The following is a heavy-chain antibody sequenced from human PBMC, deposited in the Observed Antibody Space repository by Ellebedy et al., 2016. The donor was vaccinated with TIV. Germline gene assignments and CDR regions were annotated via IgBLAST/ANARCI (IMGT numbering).Heavy chain of an antibody. J-gene: IGHJ4*02. CDR3: AKDGSRSDYYPYFSYYFEV. CDR2: ISYDGDNT. D-gene: IGHD3-22*01. V-gene: IGHV3-30*04. Sequence: GESLKISXAASRFTFDAYAFHWVRQAPGKGLEWVGIISYDGDNTLYADSAKGRFTISRDNSKNTLYLQMNSLRPEDTAVYYCAKDGSRSDYYPYFSYYFEVWGQGTLVAVSS. CDR1: RFTFDAYA.